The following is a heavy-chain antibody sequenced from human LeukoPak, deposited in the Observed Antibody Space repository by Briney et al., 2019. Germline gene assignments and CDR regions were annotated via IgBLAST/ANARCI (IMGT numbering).Heavy chain of an antibody. CDR1: GFTFSSYC. V-gene: IGHV3-74*01. D-gene: IGHD3-3*01. CDR2: IDTDGSST. Sequence: GGTLRLSCAASGFTFSSYCMNWVRQAPGKGLVWVSRIDTDGSSTTYADSVKGRFTIYRDNSNNMLYLQMNTLRSEDTAVYYCARGLTIFGVVNDGLDIWGQGTKVTVSS. J-gene: IGHJ3*02. CDR3: ARGLTIFGVVNDGLDI.